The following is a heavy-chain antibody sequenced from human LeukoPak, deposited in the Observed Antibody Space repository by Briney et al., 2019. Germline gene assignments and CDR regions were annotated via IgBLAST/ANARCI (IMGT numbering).Heavy chain of an antibody. J-gene: IGHJ4*02. CDR1: GFTFSNYW. D-gene: IGHD6-19*01. V-gene: IGHV3-74*03. Sequence: GGSLRLSCAASGFTFSNYWMHWVRQVPGKGLVCVSRVNIDGTSTTYADSVKGRFTISRDNAKNALYLQMNSLRAEDTAVYYCVRGSSGWYGIDYWGQGALVNVSS. CDR3: VRGSSGWYGIDY. CDR2: VNIDGTST.